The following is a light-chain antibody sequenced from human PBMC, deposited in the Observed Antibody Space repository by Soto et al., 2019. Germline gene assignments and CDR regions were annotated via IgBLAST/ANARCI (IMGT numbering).Light chain of an antibody. CDR1: SSNIGAGHD. J-gene: IGLJ1*01. V-gene: IGLV1-40*01. CDR2: GNS. Sequence: QSVLTQPPSVSGAPGQRVTISCTGSSSNIGAGHDVRWYQQLPGTAPKLLIYGNSNRPSGVPDRFSGSKSGTSASLAITGLQAEDEADYYCQSYDSSLSGSEVFGTGTKVTVL. CDR3: QSYDSSLSGSEV.